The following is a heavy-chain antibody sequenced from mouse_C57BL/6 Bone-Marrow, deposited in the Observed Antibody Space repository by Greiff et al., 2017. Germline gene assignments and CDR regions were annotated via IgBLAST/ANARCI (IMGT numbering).Heavy chain of an antibody. D-gene: IGHD2-2*01. CDR3: AISTMVTTGYFDY. CDR2: ISSGSSTI. J-gene: IGHJ2*01. V-gene: IGHV5-17*01. CDR1: GFTFSDYG. Sequence: EVMLVESGGGLVKPGGSLKLSCAASGFTFSDYGMHWVRQAPEKGLEWVAYISSGSSTIYYADTVKGRFTISRDNAKNTLFLQMTSLRSEDTAMYYCAISTMVTTGYFDYWGQGTTLTVSS.